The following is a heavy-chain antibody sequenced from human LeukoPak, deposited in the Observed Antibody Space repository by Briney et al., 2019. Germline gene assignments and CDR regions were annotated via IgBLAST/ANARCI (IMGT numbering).Heavy chain of an antibody. CDR2: ISSVSTYI. J-gene: IGHJ4*02. V-gene: IGHV3-21*01. D-gene: IGHD5-18*01. CDR3: ARVDTAMADY. Sequence: PGGSLRLSCAASGFTFSDYNMNWVRQAPGKGLEWVSSISSVSTYIYYADSVKGRFTISRDNAKNSLYLQMNSLRAEDTAVYYCARVDTAMADYWGQGTLVTVSS. CDR1: GFTFSDYN.